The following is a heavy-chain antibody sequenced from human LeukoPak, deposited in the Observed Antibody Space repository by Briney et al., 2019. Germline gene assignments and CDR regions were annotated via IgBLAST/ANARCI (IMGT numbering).Heavy chain of an antibody. D-gene: IGHD5-18*01. CDR1: GFTFSDYY. V-gene: IGHV3-11*06. J-gene: IGHJ6*04. CDR2: ISSSSSYT. Sequence: GGSLRLSCAASGFTFSDYYMSWIRQAPGKGLEWVSYISSSSSYTNYADSVKGRFTISRDNAKNSLYLQMNSLRAEDTAVYYCARHTATLVGYYHYGMDVWGKGTTVTVSS. CDR3: ARHTATLVGYYHYGMDV.